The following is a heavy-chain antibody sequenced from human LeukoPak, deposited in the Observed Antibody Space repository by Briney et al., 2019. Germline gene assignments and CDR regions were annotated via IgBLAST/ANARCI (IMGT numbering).Heavy chain of an antibody. CDR1: GYTFTGYY. CDR2: IDTNTVNP. CDR3: ASIGADFDY. J-gene: IGHJ4*02. D-gene: IGHD3-16*02. Sequence: GASVKLSCKASGYTFTGYYMHWVRQAPGQGLEFMGWIDTNTVNPTYAQGFTGRFVFSLDTSVSAAYLQISSQKAEDTVVYYCASIGADFDYWGQGTLVTVSS. V-gene: IGHV7-4-1*02.